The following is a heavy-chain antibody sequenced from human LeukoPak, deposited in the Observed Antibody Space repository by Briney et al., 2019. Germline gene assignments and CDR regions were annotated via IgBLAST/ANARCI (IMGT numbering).Heavy chain of an antibody. CDR1: GYTFTVHY. D-gene: IGHD1-1*01. CDR3: AKLDRNYYYLDV. V-gene: IGHV1-2*06. Sequence: GASVNVSCKPSGYTFTVHYMNWGRQAPGQGLEWLGRINPTTGVANYAQKFLGRITVTRDTTINTAYMELSSLRSDDTAVYYCAKLDRNYYYLDVWGQGTTVTVSS. CDR2: INPTTGVA. J-gene: IGHJ6*03.